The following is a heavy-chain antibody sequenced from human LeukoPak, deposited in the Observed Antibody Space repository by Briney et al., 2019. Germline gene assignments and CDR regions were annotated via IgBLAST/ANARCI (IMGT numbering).Heavy chain of an antibody. J-gene: IGHJ4*02. CDR3: ARTYDSSGYYHPHFDY. D-gene: IGHD3-22*01. Sequence: PSETLSLTCTVSGGSISSYYWSWIRQPPGKGLEWIGYIYYSGSTNYNPSPKSRVTISVDTSKNQFSLKLSSVTAADTAVYYCARTYDSSGYYHPHFDYWGQGTLVTVSS. CDR1: GGSISSYY. V-gene: IGHV4-59*08. CDR2: IYYSGST.